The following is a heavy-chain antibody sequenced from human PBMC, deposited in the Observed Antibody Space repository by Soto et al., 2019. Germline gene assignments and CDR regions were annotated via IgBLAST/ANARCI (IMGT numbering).Heavy chain of an antibody. V-gene: IGHV3-30*03. J-gene: IGHJ4*02. CDR2: VSHDGRNT. CDR3: AMGGRQWLVTSDFNY. CDR1: GFTFSDYA. Sequence: VQLVESGGGVVQPGRSLRLSCAASGFTFSDYAMHWVRQAPGKGLEWVAVVSHDGRNTHYADSVKGRFTISRDSSKNTVSLEMTSLRPEDTAVYYCAMGGRQWLVTSDFNYWGQGALVTVSS. D-gene: IGHD6-19*01.